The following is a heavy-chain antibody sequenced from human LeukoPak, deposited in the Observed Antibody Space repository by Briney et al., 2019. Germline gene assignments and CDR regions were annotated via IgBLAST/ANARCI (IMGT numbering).Heavy chain of an antibody. Sequence: PSETLSLTCTVSGGSISSYYWSWIRQPPGKGLEWIGYIYYSGSTNYNPSLKSRVTISVDTSKNQFSLKLSSVTAADTAVYYCARVYYYDSSGADGYFVYWGQGTLVTVSS. CDR3: ARVYYYDSSGADGYFVY. J-gene: IGHJ4*02. CDR2: IYYSGST. CDR1: GGSISSYY. V-gene: IGHV4-59*01. D-gene: IGHD3-22*01.